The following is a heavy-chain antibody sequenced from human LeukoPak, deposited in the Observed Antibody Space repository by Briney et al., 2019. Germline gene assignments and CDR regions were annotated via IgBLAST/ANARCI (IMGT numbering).Heavy chain of an antibody. D-gene: IGHD1-1*01. V-gene: IGHV4-59*01. CDR1: GGSISSYY. Sequence: SETLSLTCIVSGGSISSYYWSWIRQPPGKGLEWIGYIYYSGSTNYNPSLKSRVTISVDTSKNQFSLKLSSVTAADTAVYYCARVGGTNYYYYGMDVWGQGTTVTVSS. CDR3: ARVGGTNYYYYGMDV. J-gene: IGHJ6*02. CDR2: IYYSGST.